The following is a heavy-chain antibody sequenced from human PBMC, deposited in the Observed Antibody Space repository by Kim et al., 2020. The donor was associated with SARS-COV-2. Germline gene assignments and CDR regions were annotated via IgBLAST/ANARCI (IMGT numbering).Heavy chain of an antibody. V-gene: IGHV1-18*01. CDR3: ARGSVRGLDYYYMGV. D-gene: IGHD4-4*01. Sequence: ASVKVSCRASGYTFTSYGISWVRQAHGQGLEWMGWISGYNGNTKYAQMVQGRVTMTTDTSASTASMECRSLRSDYTAGYYCARGSVRGLDYYYMGVRGKG. J-gene: IGHJ6*03. CDR1: GYTFTSYG. CDR2: ISGYNGNT.